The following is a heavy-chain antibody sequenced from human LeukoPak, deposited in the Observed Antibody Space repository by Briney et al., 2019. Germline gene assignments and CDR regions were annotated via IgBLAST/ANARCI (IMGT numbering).Heavy chain of an antibody. Sequence: PGGSLRLSCAASGFTFSSYEMNWVRQAPGKGLEWVSYISSSGSTIYYADSVKGRFTISRDNSKNTLYLQMNSLRAEDTAVYYCAREELRYFDYWGQGTLVTVSS. CDR1: GFTFSSYE. J-gene: IGHJ4*02. CDR3: AREELRYFDY. CDR2: ISSSGSTI. D-gene: IGHD3-9*01. V-gene: IGHV3-48*03.